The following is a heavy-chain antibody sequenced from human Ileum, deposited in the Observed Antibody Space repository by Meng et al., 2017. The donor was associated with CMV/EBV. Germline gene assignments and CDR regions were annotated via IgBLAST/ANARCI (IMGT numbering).Heavy chain of an antibody. J-gene: IGHJ5*02. CDR1: GASISSGDYY. Sequence: HVPLQELGPGLGKPSQTLSLSWTVSGASISSGDYYWSWIRQPPGKGLEWIGYIFFSGNTYYNPSLNNRVIISIDTPRNQFSLKVDSVTAADTAVYYCARFRIAALGNLFDPWGHGTLVTVSS. V-gene: IGHV4-30-4*08. CDR2: IFFSGNT. CDR3: ARFRIAALGNLFDP. D-gene: IGHD6-13*01.